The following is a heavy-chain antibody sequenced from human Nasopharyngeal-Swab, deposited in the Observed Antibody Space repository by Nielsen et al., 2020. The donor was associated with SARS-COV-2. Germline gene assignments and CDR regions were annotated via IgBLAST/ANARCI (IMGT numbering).Heavy chain of an antibody. V-gene: IGHV5-10-1*01. D-gene: IGHD2-15*01. CDR2: IDPSDSYT. CDR3: ARHSGSGYFDY. J-gene: IGHJ4*02. Sequence: VRQMPGKGLEWMGRIDPSDSYTNYSPSFQGHVTISADKSISTAYLQWSSLKASDTAMYYSARHSGSGYFDYWGQGTLVTVSS.